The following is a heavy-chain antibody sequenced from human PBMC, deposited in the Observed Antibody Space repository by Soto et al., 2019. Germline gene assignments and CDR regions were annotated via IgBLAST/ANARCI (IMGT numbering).Heavy chain of an antibody. CDR3: VKDLWICPDACRSGDC. CDR1: GFTFSTYA. D-gene: IGHD3-3*01. Sequence: EVQLLESGGGLVQPGGSLRLSCAASGFTFSTYAMSWVRQAPGKGLEWLSGISGSGDTTYYAESVKDRFTISRDNSENTLYLQMNSLRAEDTAVYYCVKDLWICPDACRSGDCWGQGTLVTVSS. V-gene: IGHV3-23*01. J-gene: IGHJ4*02. CDR2: ISGSGDTT.